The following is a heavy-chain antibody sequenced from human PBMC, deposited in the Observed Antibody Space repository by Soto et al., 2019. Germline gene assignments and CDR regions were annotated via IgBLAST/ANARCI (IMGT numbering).Heavy chain of an antibody. D-gene: IGHD1-26*01. Sequence: GGSLRLSCAASGFTFSSYSMNWVRQAPGKGLEWVSYISSSSSTIYYADSVKGRFTISRDNAKNSLYLQMNSLRDEDTAVYYCARHPKWELEDYFDYWGQGTLVTVSS. J-gene: IGHJ4*02. CDR2: ISSSSSTI. V-gene: IGHV3-48*02. CDR1: GFTFSSYS. CDR3: ARHPKWELEDYFDY.